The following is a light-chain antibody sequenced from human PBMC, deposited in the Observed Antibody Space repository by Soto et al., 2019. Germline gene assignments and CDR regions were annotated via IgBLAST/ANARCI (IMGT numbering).Light chain of an antibody. CDR1: SSNIGNDY. CDR2: RNN. V-gene: IGLV1-47*01. Sequence: QSVLNQPPSASGTPGQKVSFSCSGSSSNIGNDYVYWYRQLPGTAPKLLIYRNNQRPSEVPDRFSASKSGTSASLAISGLRSEDEADYYCAAWDDILSVVFGGGTKLTVL. CDR3: AAWDDILSVV. J-gene: IGLJ3*02.